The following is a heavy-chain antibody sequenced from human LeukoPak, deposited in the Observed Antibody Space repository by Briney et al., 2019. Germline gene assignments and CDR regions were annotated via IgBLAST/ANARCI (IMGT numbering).Heavy chain of an antibody. CDR2: INPNSGGT. CDR1: GYTFTGYY. Sequence: ASVKVSCKASGYTFTGYYMHWVRQAPGQGLQWMGWINPNSGGTNYAQKFQGRVTMTRDTSISTAYMELSRLRSDDTAVYYCARDPPVGIQPGVDWGQGTLVTVSS. V-gene: IGHV1-2*02. J-gene: IGHJ4*02. CDR3: ARDPPVGIQPGVD. D-gene: IGHD5-18*01.